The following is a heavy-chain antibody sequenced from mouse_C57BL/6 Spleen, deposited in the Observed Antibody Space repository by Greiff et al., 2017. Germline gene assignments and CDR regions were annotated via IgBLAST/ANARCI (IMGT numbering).Heavy chain of an antibody. V-gene: IGHV1-69*01. J-gene: IGHJ1*03. Sequence: QVQLQQPGAELVMPGASVKLSCKASGYTFTSYWMHWVKQRPGQGLEWIGEIDPSDSYTNYNQKFKGKSTLTVDKSSSTAYMQLSSLTSEDSAVYYCARCPPYYGSRSHWYFDVWGTGTTVTVSA. CDR2: IDPSDSYT. CDR3: ARCPPYYGSRSHWYFDV. CDR1: GYTFTSYW. D-gene: IGHD1-1*01.